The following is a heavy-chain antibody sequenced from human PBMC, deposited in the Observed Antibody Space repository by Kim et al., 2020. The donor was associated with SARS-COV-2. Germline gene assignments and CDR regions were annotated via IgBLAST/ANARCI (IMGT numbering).Heavy chain of an antibody. D-gene: IGHD6-6*01. Sequence: NPSLKSRVTISVDTSKNQFSLKLSSVTAADTAVYYCARVYRYSSSYYFDYWGQGTLVTVSS. V-gene: IGHV4-34*01. J-gene: IGHJ4*02. CDR3: ARVYRYSSSYYFDY.